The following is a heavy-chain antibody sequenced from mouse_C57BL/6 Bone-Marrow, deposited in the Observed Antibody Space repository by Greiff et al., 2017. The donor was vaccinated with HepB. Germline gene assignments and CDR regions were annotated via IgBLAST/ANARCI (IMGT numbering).Heavy chain of an antibody. V-gene: IGHV1-7*01. Sequence: QVQLKQSGAELAKPGASVKLSCKASGYTFTSYWMHWVKQRPGQGLEWIGYINPSSGYTKYNQKFKDKATLTADKSSSTAYMQLSSLTYEDSAVYYCALYGNYVSYAMDYWGQGTSVTFSS. CDR2: INPSSGYT. CDR1: GYTFTSYW. CDR3: ALYGNYVSYAMDY. D-gene: IGHD2-1*01. J-gene: IGHJ4*01.